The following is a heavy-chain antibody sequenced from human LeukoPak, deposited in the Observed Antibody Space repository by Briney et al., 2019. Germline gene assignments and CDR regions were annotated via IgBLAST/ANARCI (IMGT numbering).Heavy chain of an antibody. CDR1: GGSISSYY. CDR3: ARARNSISDAFDI. Sequence: PSETLSLTCTVSGGSISSYYWSWIRKPPGKGLEWIGYIYYTGSTNYNPSLKSRVTISLDTSKNQFSLKLSSVTAADTAVYYCARARNSISDAFDIWGQGAMVTVSS. V-gene: IGHV4-59*01. J-gene: IGHJ3*02. CDR2: IYYTGST. D-gene: IGHD3-3*02.